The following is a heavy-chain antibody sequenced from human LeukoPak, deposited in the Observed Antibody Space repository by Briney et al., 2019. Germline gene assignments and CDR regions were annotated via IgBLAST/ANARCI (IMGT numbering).Heavy chain of an antibody. D-gene: IGHD6-19*01. CDR2: VDPEDEET. CDR1: GYPFSDYY. V-gene: IGHV1-69-2*01. CDR3: AAEIAVTDMIRYFDD. J-gene: IGHJ4*02. Sequence: ASVKISCTASGYPFSDYYMHWLQQAPGKGLEWMGRVDPEDEETMIAEQFQGRVTMTSDTSTNTAYMQLSSLRSEDTAIYYCAAEIAVTDMIRYFDDWGQGTLVTVSS.